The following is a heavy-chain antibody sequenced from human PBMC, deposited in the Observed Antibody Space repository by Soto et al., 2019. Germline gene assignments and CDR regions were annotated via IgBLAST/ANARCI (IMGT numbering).Heavy chain of an antibody. CDR3: ARDGMTTGDT. J-gene: IGHJ4*02. CDR1: GVSVTSYT. CDR2: VFSSVSA. Sequence: QLQLQESGPGLVRPSETLSLTCIVSGVSVTSYTWSWVRQPANKGLEWIGRVFSSVSATYNPSLKSRVSISMDTAENRISLKLDSVTAADAGVYFCARDGMTTGDTWGPGTLVTVSS. V-gene: IGHV4-4*07. D-gene: IGHD2-21*02.